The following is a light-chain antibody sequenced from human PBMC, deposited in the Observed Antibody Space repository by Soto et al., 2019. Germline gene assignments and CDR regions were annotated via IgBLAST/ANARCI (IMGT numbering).Light chain of an antibody. CDR3: SSSGGSNIGYV. V-gene: IGLV2-8*01. CDR1: SSDVGGYDY. J-gene: IGLJ2*01. Sequence: QSVLTEPASASGSPGQSVTISCAGTSSDVGGYDYVSWYQQHPGKAPKLMIYEVTKRPSGIPDRFSGSKSGNTASLTVSGLQAEDEAAYYCSSSGGSNIGYVFGAGTKLTVL. CDR2: EVT.